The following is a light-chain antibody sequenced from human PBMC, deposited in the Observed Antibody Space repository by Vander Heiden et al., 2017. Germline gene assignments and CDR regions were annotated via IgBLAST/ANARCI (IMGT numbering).Light chain of an antibody. Sequence: QSVLTHPPSVSGAPGPRIIISCTGRSSNIGAGYGVHWYQQLPGTAPKLLIYGNTNRPSGVPDRFSGSKSGTSASLAITGLQAEDEADYYCQSYDSSLSVVFGGGTKLTVL. V-gene: IGLV1-40*01. J-gene: IGLJ2*01. CDR2: GNT. CDR3: QSYDSSLSVV. CDR1: SSNIGAGYG.